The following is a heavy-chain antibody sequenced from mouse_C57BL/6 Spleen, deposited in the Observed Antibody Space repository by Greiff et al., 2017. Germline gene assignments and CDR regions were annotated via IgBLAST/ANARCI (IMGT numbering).Heavy chain of an antibody. D-gene: IGHD4-1*02. CDR1: GFTFTDYY. CDR3: ARSDNWFDY. CDR2: IRNKANSYTT. J-gene: IGHJ2*01. Sequence: EVKVVESGGGLVQPGGSLSLSCAASGFTFTDYYMSWVRQPPGKALEWLGFIRNKANSYTTEYSASVKGRFTISRDNSQSILYLQMNALRAEDSATYYCARSDNWFDYWGQGTTLTVSS. V-gene: IGHV7-3*01.